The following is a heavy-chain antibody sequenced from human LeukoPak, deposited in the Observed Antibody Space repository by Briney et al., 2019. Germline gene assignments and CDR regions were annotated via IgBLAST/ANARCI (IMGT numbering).Heavy chain of an antibody. J-gene: IGHJ6*03. D-gene: IGHD2-15*01. CDR2: INHSGST. Sequence: SETLSLTCTVSGGSISSDNYYWGWIRQPPGKGLEWIGEINHSGSTNYNPSLKSRVTISVDTSKNQFSLKLSSVTAADTAVYYCARANIVVVVAATPYYYYYYMDVWGKGTTVTVSS. CDR1: GGSISSDNYY. V-gene: IGHV4-39*07. CDR3: ARANIVVVVAATPYYYYYYMDV.